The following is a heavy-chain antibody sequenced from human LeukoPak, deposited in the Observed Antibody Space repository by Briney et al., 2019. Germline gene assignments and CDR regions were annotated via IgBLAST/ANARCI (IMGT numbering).Heavy chain of an antibody. V-gene: IGHV1-69*11. CDR2: IIPILRTT. D-gene: IGHD3-10*01. CDR3: ARDAGRYGSVPQRN. CDR1: GGTFISYA. J-gene: IGHJ4*02. Sequence: SVKVSCKASGGTFISYAISWVRQAPGQGLEWMGRIIPILRTTNYAQNFQGRVTITTHESTSTAYMELSSLRSEDTAVYYCARDAGRYGSVPQRNWGQGTLVTVSS.